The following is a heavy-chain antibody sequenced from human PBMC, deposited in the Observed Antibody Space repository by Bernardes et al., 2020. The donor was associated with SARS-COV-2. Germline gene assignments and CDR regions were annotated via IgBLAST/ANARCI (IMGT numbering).Heavy chain of an antibody. CDR3: ARAPTTVTTGFDY. J-gene: IGHJ4*02. V-gene: IGHV3-13*04. Sequence: GGSLRLSCATSGFTFSSYNMHWVRQVTGRGLEWVSGIGTAGDTYYQGSVKSRFSISRENARNPLYLQMNSLSAGDTTVYYCARAPTTVTTGFDYWGQGTLVTLSS. CDR1: GFTFSSYN. CDR2: IGTAGDT. D-gene: IGHD4-4*01.